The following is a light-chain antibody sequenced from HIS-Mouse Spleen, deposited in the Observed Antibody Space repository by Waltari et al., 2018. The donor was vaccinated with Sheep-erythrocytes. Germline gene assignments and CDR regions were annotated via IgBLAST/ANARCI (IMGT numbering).Light chain of an antibody. CDR3: QQSYITPPT. CDR2: AAS. Sequence: DIQMTQSPSSLSASVGDRVTITCRASQSISSYLNWYQQKPGKAPKLRIYAASSLQSGVPSMFSGSGSGTDFTLTISSLQPEDFATYYCQQSYITPPTFGGGTKVEIK. CDR1: QSISSY. J-gene: IGKJ4*01. V-gene: IGKV1-39*01.